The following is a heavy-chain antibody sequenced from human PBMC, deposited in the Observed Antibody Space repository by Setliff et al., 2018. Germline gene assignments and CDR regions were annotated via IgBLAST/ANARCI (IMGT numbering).Heavy chain of an antibody. J-gene: IGHJ4*02. V-gene: IGHV4-38-2*01. D-gene: IGHD4-17*01. Sequence: SETLSLTCSVSDFSINSGYYWGWIRQSPGEGLEWIGSIYRNGNTYYNPSLKSRVTVSVDTSKNQLSLKLNSVTAADTAVYYCARQIDYGDFQYFDYWGQGTLVTVSS. CDR3: ARQIDYGDFQYFDY. CDR2: IYRNGNT. CDR1: DFSINSGYY.